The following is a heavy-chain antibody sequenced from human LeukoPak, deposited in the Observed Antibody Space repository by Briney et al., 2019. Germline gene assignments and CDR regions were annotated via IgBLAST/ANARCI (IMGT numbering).Heavy chain of an antibody. Sequence: GRSLRLSCAASGFIVSSNYMSWVRQAPGKGLEWVSVIYSDGSIYYADSVKGRFTISRDNSKNTLYLQMNSLRAEDTALYYCARSIRYFQLFEYWGQGTLVTVSS. D-gene: IGHD3-9*01. CDR1: GFIVSSNY. CDR3: ARSIRYFQLFEY. CDR2: IYSDGSI. V-gene: IGHV3-53*01. J-gene: IGHJ4*02.